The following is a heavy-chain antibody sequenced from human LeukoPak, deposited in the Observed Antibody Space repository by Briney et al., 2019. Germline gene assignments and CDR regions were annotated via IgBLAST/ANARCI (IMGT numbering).Heavy chain of an antibody. V-gene: IGHV1-18*01. J-gene: IGHJ3*01. CDR1: GYTFTSYG. Sequence: ASVKVSCKASGYTFTSYGISWVRQAPGQGLEWMGWISAYNGNTNYAQKLQGRVTMTTDTSTSTAYMELRSLRSDDTAVYYCARGLQENLAWLQAFSAFDFWGQGTMVTVSS. CDR3: ARGLQENLAWLQAFSAFDF. CDR2: ISAYNGNT. D-gene: IGHD5-24*01.